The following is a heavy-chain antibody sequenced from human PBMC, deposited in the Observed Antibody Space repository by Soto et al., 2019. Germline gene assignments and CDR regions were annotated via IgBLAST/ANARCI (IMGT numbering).Heavy chain of an antibody. J-gene: IGHJ4*02. CDR2: INSDGSST. Sequence: EVQLVESGGGLVQPGGSLRLSCAASGFTFSSYWMHWVRQAPGKGLVWVSRINSDGSSTSYADSVKGRFTISRDNAKNTLYLQMSRLRAEDTAVYYCVRTSLVVAAATREDYRGQGTLGTVS. CDR3: VRTSLVVAAATREDY. V-gene: IGHV3-74*01. D-gene: IGHD2-15*01. CDR1: GFTFSSYW.